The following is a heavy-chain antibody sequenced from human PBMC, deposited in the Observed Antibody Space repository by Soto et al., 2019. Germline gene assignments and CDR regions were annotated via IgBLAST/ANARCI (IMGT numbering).Heavy chain of an antibody. CDR1: GFTFSSYG. D-gene: IGHD6-19*01. CDR2: IWYDGSNK. Sequence: PGGSLRLSCAASGFTFSSYGMHWVRQAPGKGLEWVAVIWYDGSNKYYADSVKGRCTISRDNSKNTLYLQMNSLRAEDTAVYYCARDQIIAAVAGSYYYYGMDVWGQGTTVTVSS. CDR3: ARDQIIAAVAGSYYYYGMDV. J-gene: IGHJ6*02. V-gene: IGHV3-33*01.